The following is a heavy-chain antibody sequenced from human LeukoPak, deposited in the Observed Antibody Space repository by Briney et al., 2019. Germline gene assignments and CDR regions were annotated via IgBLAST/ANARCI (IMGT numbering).Heavy chain of an antibody. CDR2: INHGEST. CDR3: ARLEPEYQLLPNWFDP. J-gene: IGHJ5*02. Sequence: SETLSLTCAVHGASFSGYYWSWIRQSPGKGLEWIGEINHGESTNYNPSLKSRVTISVDTSKNQFSLRLRSVTAADTAVYYCARLEPEYQLLPNWFDPWGQGTLVTVSS. D-gene: IGHD2-2*01. CDR1: GASFSGYY. V-gene: IGHV4-34*01.